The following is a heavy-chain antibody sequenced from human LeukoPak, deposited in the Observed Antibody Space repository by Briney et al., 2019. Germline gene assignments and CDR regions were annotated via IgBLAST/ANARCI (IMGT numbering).Heavy chain of an antibody. CDR1: GGSISSYY. D-gene: IGHD2-15*01. CDR2: IYTSGST. J-gene: IGHJ5*02. V-gene: IGHV4-4*07. Sequence: PSETLSLTCTVSGGSISSYYWSWIRQPAGKGLEWIGRIYTSGSTNYNPSLKSRVTMSVDTSKNQFSLKLSSVTAADTAVYYCARDFPSPCSGGSCYPDAWGQGTLVTVSS. CDR3: ARDFPSPCSGGSCYPDA.